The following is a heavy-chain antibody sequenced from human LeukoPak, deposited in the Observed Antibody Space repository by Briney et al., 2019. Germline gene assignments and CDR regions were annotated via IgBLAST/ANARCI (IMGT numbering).Heavy chain of an antibody. CDR3: ASRPTYSSGWYFDY. CDR1: GGSISSYY. D-gene: IGHD6-19*01. J-gene: IGHJ4*02. CDR2: IYYSGST. V-gene: IGHV4-59*08. Sequence: PSETLSLTCTVSGGSISSYYWSWIRQRPGKGLEWIGYIYYSGSTNYNPSLKSRVTISVDTSKNQYSLKLSSVTAADTAVYYCASRPTYSSGWYFDYWGQGTLVTVSS.